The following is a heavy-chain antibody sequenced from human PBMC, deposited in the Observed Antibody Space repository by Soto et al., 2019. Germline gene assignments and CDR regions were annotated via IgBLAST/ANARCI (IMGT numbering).Heavy chain of an antibody. CDR1: GYTFTGYY. CDR2: INPNSGGT. V-gene: IGHV1-2*04. D-gene: IGHD3-22*01. Sequence: ASVKVSCKASGYTFTGYYMHWARHAPGQGLEWMGWINPNSGGTNYAQKFQGWVTMTRDTSTSTVYMELSSLRSEDTAVYYCARDKISYDSSGYYSYYGMDVWGQGTTVTVSS. CDR3: ARDKISYDSSGYYSYYGMDV. J-gene: IGHJ6*02.